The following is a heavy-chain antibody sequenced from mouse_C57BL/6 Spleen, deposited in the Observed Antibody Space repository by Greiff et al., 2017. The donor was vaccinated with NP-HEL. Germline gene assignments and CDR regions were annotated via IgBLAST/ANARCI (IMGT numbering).Heavy chain of an antibody. Sequence: EVKLMESEGGLVQPGSSMKLSCTASGFTFSDYYMAWVRQVPEKGLEWVANINYDGSSTYYLDSLKSRFIISRDNAKNILYLQMSSLKSEDTATYYCAREGDWDGNYFDYWGQGTTLTVSS. CDR3: AREGDWDGNYFDY. CDR1: GFTFSDYY. D-gene: IGHD4-1*01. J-gene: IGHJ2*01. CDR2: INYDGSST. V-gene: IGHV5-16*01.